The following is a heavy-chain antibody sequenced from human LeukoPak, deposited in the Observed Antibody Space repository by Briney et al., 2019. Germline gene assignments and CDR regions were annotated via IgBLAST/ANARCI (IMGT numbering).Heavy chain of an antibody. V-gene: IGHV3-23*01. CDR3: ARVIRFGAFDM. CDR2: ISGSGGST. J-gene: IGHJ3*02. D-gene: IGHD3-16*01. Sequence: GGSLRLSCAASGFTFSSYAMSWVRQAPGKGLEWVSAISGSGGSTYYADSVKGRFTISRDNSKNTLYLQMNSLRTEDTAVYNSARVIRFGAFDMGSQPTILTVSS. CDR1: GFTFSSYA.